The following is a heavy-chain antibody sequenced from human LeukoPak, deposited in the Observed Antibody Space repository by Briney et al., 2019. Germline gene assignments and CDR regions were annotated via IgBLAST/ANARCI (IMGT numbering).Heavy chain of an antibody. D-gene: IGHD1-26*01. Sequence: ETLSLTCTVSGYSISSGYYWGWIRQPPGKGLEWVSAISGSGGSTYYADSVKGRFTISRDNSRNTLYLQMNSLRAEDTAVYYCAKGVHSGSYGYFDYWGQGTLVTVSS. CDR3: AKGVHSGSYGYFDY. J-gene: IGHJ4*02. V-gene: IGHV3-23*01. CDR1: GYSISSGYY. CDR2: ISGSGGST.